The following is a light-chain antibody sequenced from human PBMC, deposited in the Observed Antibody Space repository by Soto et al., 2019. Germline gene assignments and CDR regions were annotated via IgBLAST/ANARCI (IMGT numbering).Light chain of an antibody. Sequence: EIVMTQSPATLSVTLGERATLSCRASQDISSNLAWYQQKPGQAPRLLIYDASTRATGIPARFGGSGSETEFTLTISSLQSEDFAVYYCQQYNNWPPYTFGQGTKLEIK. CDR3: QQYNNWPPYT. CDR2: DAS. V-gene: IGKV3-15*01. J-gene: IGKJ2*01. CDR1: QDISSN.